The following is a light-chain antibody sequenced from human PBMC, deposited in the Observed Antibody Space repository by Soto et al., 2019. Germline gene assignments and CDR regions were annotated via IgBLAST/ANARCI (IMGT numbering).Light chain of an antibody. CDR3: QTWDSGIVV. Sequence: QPVLTQSPSASASLGASVKLTCTLSSGHSSYTIAWHQQRPEKGPRFLMKLVSDGGHSKGDGIPDRFSGSSSGAERYLTIASLQSEDEADYYCQTWDSGIVVFGGGTKLTVL. J-gene: IGLJ2*01. V-gene: IGLV4-69*01. CDR2: LVSDGGH. CDR1: SGHSSYT.